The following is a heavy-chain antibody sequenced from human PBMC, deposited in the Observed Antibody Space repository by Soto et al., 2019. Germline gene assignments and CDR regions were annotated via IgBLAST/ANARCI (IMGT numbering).Heavy chain of an antibody. CDR2: SYSTGGT. V-gene: IGHV3-23*01. CDR1: GFTLGKYT. Sequence: GGSLRLSCAASGFTLGKYTMGWVRQAPGKGLEWVAESYSTGGTEYADSVKGRFTISRDNSKNTLFLQMNSLGVEDTALYYCSRDREPDGIWTFDSWGQGNLVTVSS. J-gene: IGHJ4*02. CDR3: SRDREPDGIWTFDS. D-gene: IGHD3-9*01.